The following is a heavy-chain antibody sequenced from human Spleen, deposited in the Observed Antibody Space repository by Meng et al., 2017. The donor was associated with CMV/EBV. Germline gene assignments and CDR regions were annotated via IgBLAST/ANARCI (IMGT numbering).Heavy chain of an antibody. CDR1: GFTFSSYA. CDR3: AKDPLDTSVYHDYYYNGLDV. CDR2: ISGSGGSGDST. D-gene: IGHD6-19*01. V-gene: IGHV3-23*01. Sequence: GESLKISCAASGFTFSSYAMNWVRQAPGKGLEWVSGISGSGGSGDSTYYAESVKGRFTISRDNSKNRLYLQMNGLRAEDTAVYYCAKDPLDTSVYHDYYYNGLDVWGQGTTVTVSS. J-gene: IGHJ6*02.